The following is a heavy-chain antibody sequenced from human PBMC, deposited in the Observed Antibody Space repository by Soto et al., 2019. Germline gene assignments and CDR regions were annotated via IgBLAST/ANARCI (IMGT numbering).Heavy chain of an antibody. J-gene: IGHJ4*02. CDR3: AATITIFGVVPSPPDY. V-gene: IGHV3-13*01. CDR1: GFTFSSYD. D-gene: IGHD3-3*01. CDR2: IGTAGDT. Sequence: GGSLRLSCAASGFTFSSYDMHWVRQATGKGLEWVSAIGTAGDTYYPGSVKGRFTISRENAKNSLYLQMNSLRAGDTAVYYCAATITIFGVVPSPPDYWGQGTLVTVSS.